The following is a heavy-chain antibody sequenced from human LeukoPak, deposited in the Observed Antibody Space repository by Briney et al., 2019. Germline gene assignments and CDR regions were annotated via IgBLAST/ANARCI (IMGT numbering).Heavy chain of an antibody. CDR3: ARRRMEEPLPDY. D-gene: IGHD1-26*01. J-gene: IGHJ4*02. CDR2: IYTSGST. Sequence: PSETLSLTCTVSGGSISSGSYYWSWIRQPAGKGLEWIGRIYTSGSTNYNPSLKSRVTISVDTSKNQFSLKLSSVTAADTAVYYCARRRMEEPLPDYWGQGTLVTVSS. V-gene: IGHV4-61*02. CDR1: GGSISSGSYY.